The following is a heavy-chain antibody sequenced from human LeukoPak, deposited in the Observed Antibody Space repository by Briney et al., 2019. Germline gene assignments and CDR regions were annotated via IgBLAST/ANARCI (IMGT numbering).Heavy chain of an antibody. V-gene: IGHV4-34*01. CDR2: IYYSGST. J-gene: IGHJ4*02. CDR1: GGSFSGYY. D-gene: IGHD4-17*01. CDR3: AKLRVFLPIDYGAKGGYYFDY. Sequence: KPSETLSLTCAVYGGSFSGYYWSWIRQPPGKGLEWIGSIYYSGSTYYNPSLKSRVTISVDTSKNQFSLKLSSVTAADTAVYYCAKLRVFLPIDYGAKGGYYFDYWGQGTLVTVSS.